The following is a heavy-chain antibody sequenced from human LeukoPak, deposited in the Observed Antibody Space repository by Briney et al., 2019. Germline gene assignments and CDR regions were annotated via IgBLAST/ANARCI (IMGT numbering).Heavy chain of an antibody. V-gene: IGHV3-23*01. CDR1: GFTFSSSA. Sequence: PGGSLRPSCAASGFTFSSSAMSWVRQAPGKGLEWVSNISGSGSGGSTYYADSVKGRFTISRDNSKNTLYLQMNSLRAEDTAVYYCAKSGYNRFDYWGQGTLVTVSS. CDR3: AKSGYNRFDY. D-gene: IGHD5-24*01. CDR2: ISGSGSGGST. J-gene: IGHJ4*02.